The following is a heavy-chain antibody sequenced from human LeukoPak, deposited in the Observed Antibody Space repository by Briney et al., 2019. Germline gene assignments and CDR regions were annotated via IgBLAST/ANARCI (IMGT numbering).Heavy chain of an antibody. D-gene: IGHD3-3*01. CDR2: ISSSSSYI. CDR3: ARDPNTYDFWSGYGDYYYYMDV. J-gene: IGHJ6*03. CDR1: GFTFSSYS. V-gene: IGHV3-21*01. Sequence: GGSLRLSCAASGFTFSSYSMNWVRQDPGKGLEWVSSISSSSSYIYYADSVKGRFTISRDNAKNSPYLQMNSLRAEDTAVYYCARDPNTYDFWSGYGDYYYYMDVWGKGTTVTVSS.